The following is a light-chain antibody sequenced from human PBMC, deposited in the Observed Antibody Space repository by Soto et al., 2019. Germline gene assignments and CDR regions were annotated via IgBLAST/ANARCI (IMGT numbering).Light chain of an antibody. CDR2: GAS. V-gene: IGKV3-15*01. CDR3: QQYNNWPT. J-gene: IGKJ1*01. Sequence: EIVLTQSPGTLSVSPGERATLSCRASQSVNSNYLVWYQQKPCQPPRLLNSGASTRATGIPARFSGSGSGTEFTLTISSLQSEDFAVYYCQQYNNWPTFGQGTKVDIK. CDR1: QSVNSNY.